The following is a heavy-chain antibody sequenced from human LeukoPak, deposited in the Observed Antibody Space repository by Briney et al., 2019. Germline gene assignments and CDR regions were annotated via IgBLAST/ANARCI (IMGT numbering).Heavy chain of an antibody. V-gene: IGHV4-39*01. CDR1: GGSISSSSYF. CDR2: ISYSGST. D-gene: IGHD2-15*01. Sequence: SSETLSLTCTVSGGSISSSSYFWGWIRQPPGKGLEWIGSISYSGSTYYNPSLKSRVTISVDTSKNQFSLKLSSMTAADTAVYYCARQGADVVAPTLYWGQGTLVTVSS. CDR3: ARQGADVVAPTLY. J-gene: IGHJ4*02.